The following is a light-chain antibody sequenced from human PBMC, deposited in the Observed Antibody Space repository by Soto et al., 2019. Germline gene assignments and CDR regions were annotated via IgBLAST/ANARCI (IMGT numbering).Light chain of an antibody. CDR1: QSVLYSSNNKNY. Sequence: DIVMTQSPDSLAVSLGERATINCKSSQSVLYSSNNKNYLAWYQQKSGQPPKLLIYWASSRESGVPDRFSGGGSGTDFTLTISSLQAEDVATYYCQHYYSIPWTFGQGTRVEIK. V-gene: IGKV4-1*01. CDR2: WAS. J-gene: IGKJ1*01. CDR3: QHYYSIPWT.